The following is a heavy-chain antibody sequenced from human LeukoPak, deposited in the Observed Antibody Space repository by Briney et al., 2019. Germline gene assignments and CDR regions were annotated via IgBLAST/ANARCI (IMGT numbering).Heavy chain of an antibody. Sequence: GGTLRLSCAASGFTFTSFDMSWVRQAPGKGVEWVSTISRSDVETYYANSVKGRFTISRDNSKHTVYLQMNSLRAEDTAIYYCAKHSHDGSASYYEVQLDYWGQGTLVTVSS. V-gene: IGHV3-23*01. CDR2: ISRSDVET. J-gene: IGHJ4*02. CDR1: GFTFTSFD. D-gene: IGHD3-22*01. CDR3: AKHSHDGSASYYEVQLDY.